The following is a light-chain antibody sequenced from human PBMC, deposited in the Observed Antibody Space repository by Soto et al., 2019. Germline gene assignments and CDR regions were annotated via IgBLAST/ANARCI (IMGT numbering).Light chain of an antibody. CDR2: EDN. J-gene: IGLJ3*02. CDR3: QSYDSSNWV. Sequence: NFMLTQPHSVSESPGKTVTISCTGSSGSIASNYVQWYQQRPGSAPTTVIYEDNQRPSGVPDRFSGSIDRSSNSASLTISGLRTEDEADYYCQSYDSSNWVFGGGTQLTVL. CDR1: SGSIASNY. V-gene: IGLV6-57*02.